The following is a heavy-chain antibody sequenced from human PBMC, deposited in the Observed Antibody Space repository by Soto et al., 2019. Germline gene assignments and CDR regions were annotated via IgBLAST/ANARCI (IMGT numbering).Heavy chain of an antibody. Sequence: SVKVSCKASGGTFSSYAISWVRQAPGQGLEWMGGIIPIFGTANYAQKFQGRVTITADESTSTAYMELSSLRSEDTAVYYCAREEYYDSSGYPTPSYYGMDVWGQGTTVTVSS. CDR3: AREEYYDSSGYPTPSYYGMDV. D-gene: IGHD3-22*01. J-gene: IGHJ6*02. V-gene: IGHV1-69*13. CDR2: IIPIFGTA. CDR1: GGTFSSYA.